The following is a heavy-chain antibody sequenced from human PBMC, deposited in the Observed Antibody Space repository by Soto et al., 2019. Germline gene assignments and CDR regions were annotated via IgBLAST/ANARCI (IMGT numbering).Heavy chain of an antibody. CDR1: GYSFTSYW. V-gene: IGHV5-51*01. D-gene: IGHD6-13*01. CDR2: IYPGDSDT. CDR3: ARSIAAAGTFAYYYYGMDV. Sequence: GESLKISCKGSGYSFTSYWIGWVRQMPGKGLEWMGIIYPGDSDTRYSPSFQGQVTISADKSISTAYLQWSGLKASDTAMYYCARSIAAAGTFAYYYYGMDVWGQGTTVTVSS. J-gene: IGHJ6*02.